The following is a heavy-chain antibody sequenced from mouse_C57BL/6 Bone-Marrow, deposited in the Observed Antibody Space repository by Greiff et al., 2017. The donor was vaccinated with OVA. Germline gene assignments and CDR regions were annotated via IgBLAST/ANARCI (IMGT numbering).Heavy chain of an antibody. J-gene: IGHJ3*01. V-gene: IGHV1-59*01. Sequence: VKLQQPGAELVRPGTSVKLSCKASGYTFTSYWMHWVKQRPGQGLEWIGVIDPSDSYTNYNQKFKGKATLTVDTSSSTAYMQLSSLTSEDSAVYYCARSRYYGSSSWFAYWGQGTLVTVSA. CDR3: ARSRYYGSSSWFAY. CDR1: GYTFTSYW. D-gene: IGHD1-1*01. CDR2: IDPSDSYT.